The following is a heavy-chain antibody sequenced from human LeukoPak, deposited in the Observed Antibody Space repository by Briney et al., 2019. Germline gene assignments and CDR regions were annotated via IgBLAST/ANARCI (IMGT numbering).Heavy chain of an antibody. V-gene: IGHV3-11*01. CDR3: AKAQYYYDSSGYSAFDI. CDR2: ISSSGNTT. Sequence: MPGGSLRLSCAASGFTFSDYYMSWIRQPPGEGLGFVSYISSSGNTTYPADAVNGRSTTSSDTANTLHYLQMNPLRAEDTALYYCAKAQYYYDSSGYSAFDIWGQGTMVAVSS. CDR1: GFTFSDYY. D-gene: IGHD3-22*01. J-gene: IGHJ3*02.